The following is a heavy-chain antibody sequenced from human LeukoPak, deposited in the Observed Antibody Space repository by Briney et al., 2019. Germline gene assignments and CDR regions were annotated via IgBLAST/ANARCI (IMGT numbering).Heavy chain of an antibody. CDR2: IYSGGTT. V-gene: IGHV3-53*01. CDR1: GFTVSSNY. D-gene: IGHD1-26*01. CDR3: ARGESFDY. Sequence: GGSLRLSCAASGFTVSSNYMSSVRQAPEKGLEWVSVIYSGGTTYYADSVKGRFTISRDNSKNTLYLQMNSLRAEDTAVYYCARGESFDYWGQGTLVTVSS. J-gene: IGHJ4*02.